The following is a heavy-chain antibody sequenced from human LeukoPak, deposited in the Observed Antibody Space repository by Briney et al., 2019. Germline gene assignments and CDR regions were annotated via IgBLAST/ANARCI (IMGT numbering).Heavy chain of an antibody. CDR3: ARDTGGRFFDY. D-gene: IGHD3-16*01. CDR1: GDSITYSY. Sequence: PSETLSLTCTVSGDSITYSYWSWIRQPPGRGLEWIGYVYYSGSTSYNPSLKSRVTISVDTSKKHFSLKLSSVTAADTAVYSCARDTGGRFFDYWGQGTLVTVSS. J-gene: IGHJ4*02. CDR2: VYYSGST. V-gene: IGHV4-59*01.